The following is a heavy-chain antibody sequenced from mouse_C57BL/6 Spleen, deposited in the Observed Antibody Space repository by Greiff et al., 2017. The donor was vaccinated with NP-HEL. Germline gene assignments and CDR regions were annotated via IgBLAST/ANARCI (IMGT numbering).Heavy chain of an antibody. CDR3: ERDYGSGLDY. CDR1: GYTFTSYW. D-gene: IGHD1-1*01. V-gene: IGHV1-64*01. J-gene: IGHJ4*01. CDR2: IHPNSGST. Sequence: QVQLQQPGAELVKPGASVKLSCKASGYTFTSYWMHWVKQRPGQGLEWIGMIHPNSGSTNYNEKFKSKATLSVDKSSSTAYMQLSSLTSEDSAVYCYERDYGSGLDYWGQGTSVTVSS.